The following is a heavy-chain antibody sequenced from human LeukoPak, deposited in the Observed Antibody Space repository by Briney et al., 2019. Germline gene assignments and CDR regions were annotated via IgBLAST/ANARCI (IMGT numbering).Heavy chain of an antibody. Sequence: GESLKISCKGSEYKFSNYWIAWVRQVPGKGLEWMGIIYPGDSDTRYSPSFQGQVTISADKSISTAYLQWSSLKASDTAMYYCARHGIVGATSSYYDYWGQGTLVTVSS. CDR2: IYPGDSDT. J-gene: IGHJ4*02. CDR1: EYKFSNYW. V-gene: IGHV5-51*01. CDR3: ARHGIVGATSSYYDY. D-gene: IGHD1-26*01.